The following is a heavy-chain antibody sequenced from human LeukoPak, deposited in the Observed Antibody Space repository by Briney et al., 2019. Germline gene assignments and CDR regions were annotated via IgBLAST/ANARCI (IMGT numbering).Heavy chain of an antibody. D-gene: IGHD5-12*01. CDR2: IYHSGST. V-gene: IGHV4-59*01. Sequence: SETLSLTCTVSGGSMNTYYWTWIRQPPGKGLEWIGYIYHSGSTKYNPSLKSRVTISVDTSKNQFSLNLSSVTAADTAVYYCGRGGYSGKDYNNWGQGTLVTVSS. CDR3: GRGGYSGKDYNN. J-gene: IGHJ4*02. CDR1: GGSMNTYY.